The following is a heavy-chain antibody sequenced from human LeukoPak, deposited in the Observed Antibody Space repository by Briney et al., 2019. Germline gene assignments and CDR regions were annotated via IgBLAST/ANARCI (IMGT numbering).Heavy chain of an antibody. CDR3: AREASIAAAGLNWFDP. V-gene: IGHV4-61*02. D-gene: IGHD6-13*01. J-gene: IGHJ5*02. CDR1: GGSISSGSYY. CDR2: IYTSGST. Sequence: PSETLSLTCTVSGGSISSGSYYWSWIRQPAGKGLEWIGRIYTSGSTNYNPSLKSRVTISVDTSKNQFSLKLSSVTAADTAVYYCAREASIAAAGLNWFDPWGQGTLVTVSS.